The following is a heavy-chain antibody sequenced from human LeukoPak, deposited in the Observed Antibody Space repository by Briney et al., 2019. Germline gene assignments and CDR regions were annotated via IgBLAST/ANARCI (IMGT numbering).Heavy chain of an antibody. CDR2: IYPGDSDT. J-gene: IGHJ3*02. Sequence: PGESLKISCKGSGYSFTNYWIAWVRQMPGKGLEWMGIIYPGDSDTRYSPSFQGQVTISADKSISTAYLQWSSLKASDTAMYYCARHLASEIDTFDIWGQGTMVTVSS. CDR1: GYSFTNYW. CDR3: ARHLASEIDTFDI. D-gene: IGHD3-16*01. V-gene: IGHV5-51*01.